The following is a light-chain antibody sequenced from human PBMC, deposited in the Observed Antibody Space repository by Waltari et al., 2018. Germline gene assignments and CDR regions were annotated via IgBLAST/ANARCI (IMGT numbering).Light chain of an antibody. CDR2: AAS. V-gene: IGKV1-39*01. CDR1: QSVSSN. CDR3: QQSYSTPFT. J-gene: IGKJ3*01. Sequence: DIQMTQSPSSLSASVGDRVTITCRASQSVSSNLNWFQYKPGKAPKLLIYAASSLQSGGPSRCSGSGSGTDFTLTISSLQTEDFATYYCQQSYSTPFTFGPGTKVHI.